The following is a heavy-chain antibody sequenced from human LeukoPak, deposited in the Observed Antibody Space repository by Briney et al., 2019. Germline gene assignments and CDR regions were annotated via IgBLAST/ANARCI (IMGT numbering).Heavy chain of an antibody. CDR2: SHYTGSS. CDR1: GGSISNYY. CDR3: ARAYSDYGNDAFDI. Sequence: PSETLFLPCTVSGGSISNYYWTWILQPPGKAPEWIGYSHYTGSSNYNPSLKSRVTISVDTSKNQFSLKLSSVTAADTAVYYCARAYSDYGNDAFDIWGQGTMVTVS. V-gene: IGHV4-59*01. J-gene: IGHJ3*02. D-gene: IGHD5-12*01.